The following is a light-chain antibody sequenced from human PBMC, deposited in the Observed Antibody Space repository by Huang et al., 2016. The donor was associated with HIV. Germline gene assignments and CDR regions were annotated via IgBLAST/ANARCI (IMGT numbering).Light chain of an antibody. CDR3: QQYNNWPPLIT. Sequence: EIVMTQSPATLSVSPGERAPLSCRASQSVSSNLAWYQQKPGQAPRLLIYGASTRATGTPTRVSGSGSGTEFTLTISSLQSEDFAVYYCQQYNNWPPLITFGQGTRLEIK. CDR2: GAS. V-gene: IGKV3-15*01. CDR1: QSVSSN. J-gene: IGKJ5*01.